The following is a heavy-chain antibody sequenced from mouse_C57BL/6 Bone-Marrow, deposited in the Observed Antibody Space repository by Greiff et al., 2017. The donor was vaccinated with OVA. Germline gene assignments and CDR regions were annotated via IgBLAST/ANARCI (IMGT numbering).Heavy chain of an antibody. J-gene: IGHJ2*01. D-gene: IGHD1-1*02. CDR2: INPNNGGT. V-gene: IGHV1-26*01. CDR3: ARDYSGTFDY. CDR1: GYTFTDYY. Sequence: VQLQQSGPELVKPGASVKISCKASGYTFTDYYMNWVKQSHRQSLEWIGDINPNNGGTSYTQKFKGKATLTVDTSSSTAYMELRSLTSEDAAVYCCARDYSGTFDYGGRGTALTVSS.